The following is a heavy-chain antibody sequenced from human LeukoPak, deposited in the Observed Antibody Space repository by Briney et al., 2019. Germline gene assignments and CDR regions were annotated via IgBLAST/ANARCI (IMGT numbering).Heavy chain of an antibody. CDR1: EFTFSNYW. J-gene: IGHJ5*02. V-gene: IGHV3-23*01. D-gene: IGHD3-10*01. CDR2: ISASGDNT. CDR3: AKGYYGSGTYGWFDP. Sequence: GGSLRLSCTGCEFTFSNYWMSWVRQAPGKGLEWVSTISASGDNTFYGDSVEGRFTISRDNSEKKLYLQMNSLRAEDTTVYYCAKGYYGSGTYGWFDPWGQGTLVTVSS.